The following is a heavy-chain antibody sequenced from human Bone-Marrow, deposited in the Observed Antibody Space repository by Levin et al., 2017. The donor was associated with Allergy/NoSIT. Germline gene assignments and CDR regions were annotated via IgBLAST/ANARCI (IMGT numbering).Heavy chain of an antibody. CDR3: ARGGGPYYYESSGYYVD. J-gene: IGHJ4*02. V-gene: IGHV3-21*01. CDR2: ISSSSSYI. CDR1: GFTFSSYS. Sequence: GGSLRLSCAASGFTFSSYSMNWVRQAPGKGLEWVSSISSSSSYIYYADSVKGRFTISRDNAKNSLYLQMNSLRAEDTAVYYCARGGGPYYYESSGYYVDWGQGTLVTVSS. D-gene: IGHD3-22*01.